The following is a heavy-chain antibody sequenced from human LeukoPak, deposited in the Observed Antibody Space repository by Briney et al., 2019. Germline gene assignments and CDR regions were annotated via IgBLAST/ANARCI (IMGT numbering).Heavy chain of an antibody. Sequence: PSETLSLTCTVSGGSISSYYWSWIRQPAGKGLEWIGRIYTSGSTNYNPSLKSRVTMSLDTSKNQFSLKLSSVTAADTAVYYCARKGGWVGSYYDSSGYYDYWGQGTLVTVSS. D-gene: IGHD3-22*01. J-gene: IGHJ4*02. CDR3: ARKGGWVGSYYDSSGYYDY. V-gene: IGHV4-4*07. CDR2: IYTSGST. CDR1: GGSISSYY.